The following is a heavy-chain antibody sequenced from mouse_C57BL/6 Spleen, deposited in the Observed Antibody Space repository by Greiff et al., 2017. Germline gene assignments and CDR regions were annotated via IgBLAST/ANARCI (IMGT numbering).Heavy chain of an antibody. V-gene: IGHV1-69*01. CDR1: GYTFTSYW. CDR3: ARGDTTDAMDY. D-gene: IGHD1-1*01. CDR2: IDPSDSYT. Sequence: QVQLQQPGAELVMPGASVKLSCKASGYTFTSYWMHWVKQRPGQGLEWIGEIDPSDSYTNYNQKFKGKSTLTVDKSSSTAYMQLSSLTSEDSAVYYSARGDTTDAMDYWGQGTSVTVSS. J-gene: IGHJ4*01.